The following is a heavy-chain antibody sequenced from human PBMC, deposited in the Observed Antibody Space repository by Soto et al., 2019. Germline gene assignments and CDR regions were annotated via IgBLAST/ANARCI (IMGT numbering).Heavy chain of an antibody. Sequence: SETLSLTCAVYGGSFSGYYWSWIRQPPGKGLEWIGEINHSGSTNYNPSLKSRVTISVDTSKNQFSLKLSSVTAADTAVYYCARRITIFGVVNFYFDYWGQGTLVTVLL. J-gene: IGHJ4*02. CDR1: GGSFSGYY. CDR3: ARRITIFGVVNFYFDY. D-gene: IGHD3-3*01. CDR2: INHSGST. V-gene: IGHV4-34*01.